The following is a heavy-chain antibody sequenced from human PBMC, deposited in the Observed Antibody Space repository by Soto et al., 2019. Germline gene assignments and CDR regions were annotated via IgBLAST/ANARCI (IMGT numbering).Heavy chain of an antibody. V-gene: IGHV3-30-3*01. D-gene: IGHD5-18*01. Sequence: QVQLVESGGRVVQPGRSLRLSCAASGFTFSSYAMHWVRQAPGKGLEWVAFISYDGSNKYYADSVKGRFTISRDNSKNTLYLQMNSLRAEDTAVYYCARGGEIQLWIYYFDYWGQGTLVTVSS. CDR1: GFTFSSYA. CDR3: ARGGEIQLWIYYFDY. J-gene: IGHJ4*02. CDR2: ISYDGSNK.